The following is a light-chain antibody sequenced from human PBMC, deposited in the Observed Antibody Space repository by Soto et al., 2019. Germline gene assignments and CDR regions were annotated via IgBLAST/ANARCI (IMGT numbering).Light chain of an antibody. CDR2: DVN. V-gene: IGLV2-14*01. Sequence: QSVLTQPGSESGTPGQSITISCTGTSSDVGAYNYDSWYQQHPGKVPKLIIYDVNNRPSGVSNRFSGSKSGNTASLTISGLQTEDEADYYCSSYTSATTYVFGTGTKVTVL. CDR3: SSYTSATTYV. CDR1: SSDVGAYNY. J-gene: IGLJ1*01.